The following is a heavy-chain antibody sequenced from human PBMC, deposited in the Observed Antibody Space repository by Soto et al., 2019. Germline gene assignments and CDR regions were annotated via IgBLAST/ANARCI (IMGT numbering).Heavy chain of an antibody. CDR2: IYYSGST. V-gene: IGHV4-39*01. D-gene: IGHD6-6*01. Sequence: SETLSLTCTVSGGSISSSSYYWGWIRQPPGKGLEWIGSIYYSGSTYYNPSLKSRVTISVDTSKNQFSLKLSSVTAADTAVYYCARRVSSSSYVAAFDIWGQGTMVTVSS. CDR1: GGSISSSSYY. J-gene: IGHJ3*02. CDR3: ARRVSSSSYVAAFDI.